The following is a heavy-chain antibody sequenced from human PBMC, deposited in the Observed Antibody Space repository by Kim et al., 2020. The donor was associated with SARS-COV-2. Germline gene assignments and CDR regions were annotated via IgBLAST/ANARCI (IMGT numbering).Heavy chain of an antibody. CDR3: ARDSGGSWFYLDY. D-gene: IGHD6-13*01. V-gene: IGHV1-2*02. CDR2: INPNSGGT. Sequence: ASVKVSCKASGYTFTGYYMHWVRQAPGQGLEWMGWINPNSGGTNYAQKFQGRVTMTRDTSISTAYMELSRLRSDDTAVYYCARDSGGSWFYLDYWGQGTLVTVSS. CDR1: GYTFTGYY. J-gene: IGHJ4*02.